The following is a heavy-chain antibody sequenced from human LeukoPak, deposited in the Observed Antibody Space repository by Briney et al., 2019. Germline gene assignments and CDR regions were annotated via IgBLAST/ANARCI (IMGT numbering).Heavy chain of an antibody. CDR3: AKNGGSQCYSHLDS. J-gene: IGHJ4*02. Sequence: GGSLRLSCAASGFTFSSYAMGWVRQAPGKGLEWVSGTSGSGGSTYYAGSVKGRFTISRDNSKNTLYLQMNSLRVEDTAVYYCAKNGGSQCYSHLDSWGQGTLVTVSS. CDR1: GFTFSSYA. CDR2: TSGSGGST. V-gene: IGHV3-23*01. D-gene: IGHD2-15*01.